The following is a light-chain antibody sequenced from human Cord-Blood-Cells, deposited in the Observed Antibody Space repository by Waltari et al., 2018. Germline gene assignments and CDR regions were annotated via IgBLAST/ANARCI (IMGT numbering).Light chain of an antibody. V-gene: IGLV2-11*01. CDR1: SSAVGGYNY. CDR3: CSYAGSYTWV. J-gene: IGLJ3*02. Sequence: QSALPQPSPVSGSPGQPVTISGTGTSSAVGGYNYVAWYQQHPGKAPKLMIYDVSKRPSGVPDRFSGSKSGNTASLTISGLQAEDEADYYCCSYAGSYTWVFGGGTKLTVL. CDR2: DVS.